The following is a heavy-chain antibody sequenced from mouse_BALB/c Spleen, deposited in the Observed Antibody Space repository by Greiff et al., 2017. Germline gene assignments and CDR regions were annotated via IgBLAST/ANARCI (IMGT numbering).Heavy chain of an antibody. J-gene: IGHJ1*01. CDR1: GFSLTGYG. Sequence: QVQLKESGPGLVAPSQSLSITCTVSGFSLTGYGVNWVRQPPGKGLEWLGMIWGDGSTDYNSALKSRLSISKDNSKSQVFLKMNSLQTDDTARYYWAREAGDYDGRSYWYCDVWGAGTTVTVSS. V-gene: IGHV2-6-7*01. CDR3: AREAGDYDGRSYWYCDV. D-gene: IGHD2-4*01. CDR2: IWGDGST.